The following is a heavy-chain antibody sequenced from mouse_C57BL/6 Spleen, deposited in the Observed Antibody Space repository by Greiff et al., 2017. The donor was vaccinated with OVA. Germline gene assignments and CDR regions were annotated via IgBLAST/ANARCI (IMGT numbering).Heavy chain of an antibody. Sequence: QVHVKQSGPELVKPGASVKLSCKASGYTFTSYDINWVKQRPGQGLEWIGWIYPRDGSTKYNEKFKGKATLTVDTSSSTAYMELHSLTSEDSAVYFCARMFPITTVVARDYWGQGTTLTVSS. D-gene: IGHD1-1*01. CDR3: ARMFPITTVVARDY. V-gene: IGHV1-85*01. J-gene: IGHJ2*01. CDR2: IYPRDGST. CDR1: GYTFTSYD.